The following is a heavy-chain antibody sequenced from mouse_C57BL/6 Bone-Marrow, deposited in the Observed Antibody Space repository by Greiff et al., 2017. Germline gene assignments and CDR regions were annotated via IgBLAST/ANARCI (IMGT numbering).Heavy chain of an antibody. D-gene: IGHD1-1*01. V-gene: IGHV5-6*01. Sequence: EVTLMESGGDLVKPGGSLKLSCAASGFTFSSYGMSWVRQTPDKRLEWVATISSGGSYTYYPDSVTGRFTISRDNAKNTLYLQMSSLKSEDTAMYYCARPLFFDYWGQGTTLTVSS. J-gene: IGHJ2*01. CDR2: ISSGGSYT. CDR3: ARPLFFDY. CDR1: GFTFSSYG.